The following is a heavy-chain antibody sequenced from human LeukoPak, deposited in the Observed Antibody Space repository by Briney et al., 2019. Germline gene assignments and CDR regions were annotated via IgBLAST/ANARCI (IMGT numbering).Heavy chain of an antibody. V-gene: IGHV4-59*01. J-gene: IGHJ5*02. CDR1: GGSISSYC. D-gene: IGHD3-10*01. CDR2: IYYSGST. Sequence: SETLSLTCTVSGGSISSYCWSWIRQPPGKGLEWIGYIYYSGSTNYNPSLKSRVTISVDTSKNQFSLKLSSVTAADTAVYYCARDKYYYGSGTFDPWGQGTLVTVSS. CDR3: ARDKYYYGSGTFDP.